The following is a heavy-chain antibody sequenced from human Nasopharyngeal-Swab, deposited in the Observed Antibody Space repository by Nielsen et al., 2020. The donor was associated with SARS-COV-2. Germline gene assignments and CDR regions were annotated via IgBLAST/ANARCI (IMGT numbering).Heavy chain of an antibody. J-gene: IGHJ4*02. V-gene: IGHV4-39*07. Sequence: WVRQDPWKWLEWIGSIYYSGSTYYNPSLKSRVTISVDTSKNQFSLKLSSVTAADTAVYYCAREQQQLVRGRAFDYWGQGTLVTVSS. CDR3: AREQQQLVRGRAFDY. CDR2: IYYSGST. D-gene: IGHD6-13*01.